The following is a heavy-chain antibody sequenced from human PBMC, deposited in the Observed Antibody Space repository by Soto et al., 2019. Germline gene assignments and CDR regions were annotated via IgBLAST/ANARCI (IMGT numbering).Heavy chain of an antibody. V-gene: IGHV4-31*03. CDR3: ARYCSSTSCYVWYDY. CDR2: IYYSGST. CDR1: GGSISSGGYY. D-gene: IGHD2-2*01. J-gene: IGHJ4*02. Sequence: QVQLQESGPGLVKPSQTLSLTCTVSGGSISSGGYYWSWIRQHPGKGMEWIGYIYYSGSTYYNPSLKRRVTISVDTSKNQFALKLSSVTAADTAVYYCARYCSSTSCYVWYDYWGQGTLVTVSS.